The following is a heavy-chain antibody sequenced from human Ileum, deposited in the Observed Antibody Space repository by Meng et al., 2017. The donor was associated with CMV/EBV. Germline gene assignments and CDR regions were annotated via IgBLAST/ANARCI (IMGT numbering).Heavy chain of an antibody. V-gene: IGHV3-23*01. D-gene: IGHD6-13*01. CDR2: VLGTGPT. Sequence: GESLKISCAASGLIFSNYAMSWVRQAPGKGLEWVSTVLGTGPTYYADYVKGRFTISRDDSRNTLFLQLNSLRDEDTAVFYCARGDSSTTWLVFDYWGLGTLVTVSS. CDR1: GLIFSNYA. J-gene: IGHJ4*02. CDR3: ARGDSSTTWLVFDY.